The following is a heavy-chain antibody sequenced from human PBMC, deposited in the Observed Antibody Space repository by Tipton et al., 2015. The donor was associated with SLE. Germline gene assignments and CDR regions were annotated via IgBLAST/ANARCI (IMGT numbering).Heavy chain of an antibody. D-gene: IGHD6-19*01. CDR3: ARHVVAVAGVDY. J-gene: IGHJ4*02. V-gene: IGHV4-39*07. CDR1: GGSISSSSFY. CDR2: IYYSGST. Sequence: TLSLTCTVSGGSISSSSFYWGWIRQPPGKGLEWIGTIYYSGSTYYNPSLKSRVTISVDTSKNQFSLKLSSVTAADTAVYYCARHVVAVAGVDYWGQGVLITVSS.